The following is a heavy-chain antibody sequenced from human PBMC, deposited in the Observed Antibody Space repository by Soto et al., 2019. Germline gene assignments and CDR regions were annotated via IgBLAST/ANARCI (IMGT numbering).Heavy chain of an antibody. CDR1: GYTFTSYG. V-gene: IGHV1-18*01. D-gene: IGHD6-25*01. CDR3: ARGSVGPGYYVDV. Sequence: QVQLVQSGGEVKKPGASVKVSCRASGYTFTSYGIAWVRQAPGQGPEWMGWFSTYNGNTNSAQKFQGRLVLTTDTATNTAYMELRSLPSDDTAIYYCARGSVGPGYYVDVWGKGTTVTVSS. J-gene: IGHJ6*03. CDR2: FSTYNGNT.